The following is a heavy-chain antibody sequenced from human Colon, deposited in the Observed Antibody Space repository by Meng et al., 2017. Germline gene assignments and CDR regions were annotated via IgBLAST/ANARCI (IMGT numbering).Heavy chain of an antibody. CDR3: ARGPEDDHGDRSWFDP. CDR1: GTSIGRSNW. J-gene: IGHJ5*02. CDR2: VFYSGST. D-gene: IGHD4-17*01. V-gene: IGHV4-4*03. Sequence: AQLQDPGPGLVKRPGTLSLTGAVSGTSIGRSNWWTWVRQAPGKGLEWIGYVFYSGSTQYNPSLKSRVSISVDTSKNQFSLKLYSMTAADTAVYYCARGPEDDHGDRSWFDPWGQGTLVTVSS.